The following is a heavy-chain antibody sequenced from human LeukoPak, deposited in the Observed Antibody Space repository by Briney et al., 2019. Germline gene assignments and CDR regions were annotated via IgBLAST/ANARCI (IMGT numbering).Heavy chain of an antibody. D-gene: IGHD1-1*01. CDR2: IYTSGST. J-gene: IGHJ6*03. CDR3: ARLGNWNVRGYYYYYMDV. CDR1: GGSISSSSYY. V-gene: IGHV4-61*02. Sequence: SETLSLTCTVSGGSISSSSYYWSWIRQPAGKGLEWIGRIYTSGSTNYNPSLKSRVTMSVDTSKNQFSLKLSSVTAADTAVYYCARLGNWNVRGYYYYYMDVWGKGTTVTVSS.